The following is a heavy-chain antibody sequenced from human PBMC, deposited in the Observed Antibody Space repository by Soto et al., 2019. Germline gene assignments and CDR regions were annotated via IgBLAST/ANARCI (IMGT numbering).Heavy chain of an antibody. Sequence: QVQLVQSGAEVKKPGASVKVSCKASGYTFTSYGISWVRQAPGQGLEWMGWISAYNGNTNYAQKLQGRVTLTTDTSTSTAHMELRSLRSDDTAVYYCARPANVRLERRFTILNWFDPWGQGTLVTVSS. V-gene: IGHV1-18*01. J-gene: IGHJ5*02. CDR1: GYTFTSYG. CDR2: ISAYNGNT. CDR3: ARPANVRLERRFTILNWFDP. D-gene: IGHD1-1*01.